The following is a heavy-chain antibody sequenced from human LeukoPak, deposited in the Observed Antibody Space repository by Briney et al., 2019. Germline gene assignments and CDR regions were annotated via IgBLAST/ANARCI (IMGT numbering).Heavy chain of an antibody. D-gene: IGHD5-12*01. V-gene: IGHV1-18*01. CDR3: ARDWEVAIHRPMDY. J-gene: IGHJ4*02. CDR2: ISAYNGNT. Sequence: ASVKLSCKASGYTFTSYGISWVRHAPGQGLEWMGWISAYNGNTNYAQKLQGRVTMTTDTSTSTAYMELRSLRSDDTAVYYCARDWEVAIHRPMDYWGQGTLVTVSS. CDR1: GYTFTSYG.